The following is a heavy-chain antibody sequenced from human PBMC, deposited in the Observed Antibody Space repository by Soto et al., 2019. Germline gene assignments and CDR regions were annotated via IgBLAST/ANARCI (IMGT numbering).Heavy chain of an antibody. CDR1: VGSFSGYH. V-gene: IGHV4-34*01. D-gene: IGHD3-10*01. Sequence: QVQLQQWGAGLLKPSETLSLTCAVYVGSFSGYHWSWIRQPPGKGLEWIGEINHSGSTNYNPSLTSRVTISVDTSHNQFALRLSSVAAADTAVYFCVRATWVRSAFDIWGQGTMVTVSS. J-gene: IGHJ3*02. CDR3: VRATWVRSAFDI. CDR2: INHSGST.